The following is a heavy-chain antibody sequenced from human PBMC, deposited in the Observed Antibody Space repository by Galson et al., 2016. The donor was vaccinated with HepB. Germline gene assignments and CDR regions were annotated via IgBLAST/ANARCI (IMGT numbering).Heavy chain of an antibody. Sequence: SVKVSCKASVYTSTGYYIHWVRQAPGQGLEWMGWINPNSGGRHYAQKFQGRVTMARDTSINTVYMELSRLRSDDTAVYYCARMNSYGSGSYDRHYAMDVWGKGTTVTVSS. CDR3: ARMNSYGSGSYDRHYAMDV. V-gene: IGHV1-2*02. CDR1: VYTSTGYY. CDR2: INPNSGGR. D-gene: IGHD3-10*01. J-gene: IGHJ6*04.